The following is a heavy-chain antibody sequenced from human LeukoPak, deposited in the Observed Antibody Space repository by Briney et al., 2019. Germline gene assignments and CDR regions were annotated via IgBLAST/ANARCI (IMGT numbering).Heavy chain of an antibody. V-gene: IGHV3-33*01. Sequence: TGGSLRLSCAASGFTFRSYGMHWVRQAPGKGLEWVALIWYDGSKKYYADSVKGRFTISRDNSKNTLYLQMNGLRAEDSAVYYCARGFGELSGGFDYWGQGTLVTVPS. CDR2: IWYDGSKK. CDR3: ARGFGELSGGFDY. J-gene: IGHJ4*02. CDR1: GFTFRSYG. D-gene: IGHD3-10*01.